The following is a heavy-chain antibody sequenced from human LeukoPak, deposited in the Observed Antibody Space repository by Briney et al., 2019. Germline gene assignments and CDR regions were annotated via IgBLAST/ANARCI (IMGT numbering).Heavy chain of an antibody. CDR1: GGSINSNSYY. D-gene: IGHD3-16*02. CDR2: IYYSGST. CDR3: ARVPIGTRVYDYVWGSYRYYAFDI. J-gene: IGHJ3*02. Sequence: PSETLSLTCTVSGGSINSNSYYWGWIRQPPGKGLEWIGSIYYSGSTYYNPSLKSRVTISVDKSKNQFSLKLSSVTAADTAVYYCARVPIGTRVYDYVWGSYRYYAFDIWGQGTMVTVSS. V-gene: IGHV4-39*07.